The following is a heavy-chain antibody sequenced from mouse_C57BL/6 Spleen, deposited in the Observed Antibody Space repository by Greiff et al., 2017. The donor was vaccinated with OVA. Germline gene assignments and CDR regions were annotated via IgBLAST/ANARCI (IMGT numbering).Heavy chain of an antibody. CDR1: GYTFTSYW. Sequence: QVQLQQPGAELVKPGASVKLSCKASGYTFTSYWMQWVKQRPGQGLEWIGEIDPSDSYTNYNQKFKGKATLTVDTSSSTAYMQLSSLTSEDSAVYYCARSYDEGAWFAYWGKGTLVTVSA. CDR3: ARSYDEGAWFAY. J-gene: IGHJ3*01. D-gene: IGHD2-12*01. CDR2: IDPSDSYT. V-gene: IGHV1-50*01.